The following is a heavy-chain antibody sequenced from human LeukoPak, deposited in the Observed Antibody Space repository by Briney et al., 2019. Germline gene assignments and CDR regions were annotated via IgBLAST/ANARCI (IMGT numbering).Heavy chain of an antibody. CDR2: INWNGGST. CDR3: ARIFLYYDSTWVGRDYYYYYMDV. J-gene: IGHJ6*03. V-gene: IGHV3-20*04. CDR1: GFTFSSYA. Sequence: GGSLRLSCAASGFTFSSYAMSWVRQAPGKGLEWVSGINWNGGSTGYADSVKGRFTMSRDNAKNSLYLQMNSLRAEDTALYYCARIFLYYDSTWVGRDYYYYYMDVWGKGTTVTVSS. D-gene: IGHD3-22*01.